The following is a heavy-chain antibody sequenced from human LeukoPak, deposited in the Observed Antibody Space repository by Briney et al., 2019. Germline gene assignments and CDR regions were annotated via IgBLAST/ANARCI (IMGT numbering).Heavy chain of an antibody. CDR2: ISSGATTV. Sequence: GGSLRLSCAASGFSFSSHEMNWVRQAPGKGLEWVSYISSGATTVYYADSVKGRFTISRDNAKSSLYLQMNSLRAEDTAVYYCCGASFNYWGQGTLVTVSS. D-gene: IGHD2-21*01. V-gene: IGHV3-48*03. CDR1: GFSFSSHE. CDR3: CGASFNY. J-gene: IGHJ4*02.